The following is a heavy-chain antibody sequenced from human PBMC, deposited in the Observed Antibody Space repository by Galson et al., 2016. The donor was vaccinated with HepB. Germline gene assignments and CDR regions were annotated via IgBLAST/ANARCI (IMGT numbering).Heavy chain of an antibody. J-gene: IGHJ5*02. V-gene: IGHV1-18*01. CDR1: GYTFTTSG. Sequence: SVKVSCKDSGYTFTTSGISWVRQAPGQGLEWMGWIGGYNGNTNYAEKFQGRVTMTTDTSTSTAYMELRSLRSDDTAVYYCVRDRPPDWFDPWGQGTPVTVSS. CDR2: IGGYNGNT. CDR3: VRDRPPDWFDP.